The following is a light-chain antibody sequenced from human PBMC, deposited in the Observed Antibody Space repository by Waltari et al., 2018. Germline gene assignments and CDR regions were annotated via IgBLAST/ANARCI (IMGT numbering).Light chain of an antibody. Sequence: QSVLTQPPSASGTPGQRVSIPCSGRNPNPGRTYLYWYQQLPGMAPNLLIYRNNQRPSGVPDRFSGSKYGTSASLAISGLRSEDEAVYYCASWDDSHYVFGPGTKVTVL. CDR1: NPNPGRTY. J-gene: IGLJ1*01. CDR3: ASWDDSHYV. V-gene: IGLV1-47*01. CDR2: RNN.